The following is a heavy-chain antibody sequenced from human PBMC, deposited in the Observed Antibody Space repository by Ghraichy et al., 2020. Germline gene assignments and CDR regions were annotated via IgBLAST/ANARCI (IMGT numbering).Heavy chain of an antibody. CDR2: TYYRSKWSN. CDR1: GDSVSSNSAA. D-gene: IGHD6-25*01. CDR3: ARSITAAGNYFDY. Sequence: SQTLSLTCAISGDSVSSNSAAWNWIRQSPWRGLEWLERTYYRSKWSNNYAVSVKSRITINPDTSKNQFSLQLNSVTPEDTALYFCARSITAAGNYFDYWGQGTLVTVSS. V-gene: IGHV6-1*01. J-gene: IGHJ4*02.